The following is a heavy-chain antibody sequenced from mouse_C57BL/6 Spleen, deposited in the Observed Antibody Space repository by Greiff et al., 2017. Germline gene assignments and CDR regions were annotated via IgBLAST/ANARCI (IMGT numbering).Heavy chain of an antibody. CDR1: GFTFSDYG. V-gene: IGHV5-17*01. CDR3: AREALDNYGSSYDDMEY. J-gene: IGHJ4*01. Sequence: EVKVVESGGGLVKPGGSLKLSCAASGFTFSDYGMHWVRQAPEKGLEWVAYISSGSSTIYYADTVKGRFTISRDNAKNTLFLQMTSLRSEDTAMYYCAREALDNYGSSYDDMEYWGQGTSVTVAS. D-gene: IGHD1-1*01. CDR2: ISSGSSTI.